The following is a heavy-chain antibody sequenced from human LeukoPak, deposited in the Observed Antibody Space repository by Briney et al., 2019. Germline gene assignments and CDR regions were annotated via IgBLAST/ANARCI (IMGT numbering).Heavy chain of an antibody. J-gene: IGHJ4*02. CDR3: ARQTWIQLWFLDY. CDR2: IYYSGNT. Sequence: SETLFLTCTVSGDSISSTNYYWDWIRQPPGKGLEWIGSIYYSGNTYYNPSLKSRVTISIDTSKNQFSLKLSSMTAADTAVYYCARQTWIQLWFLDYWGQGTLVTVSS. CDR1: GDSISSTNYY. V-gene: IGHV4-39*01. D-gene: IGHD5-18*01.